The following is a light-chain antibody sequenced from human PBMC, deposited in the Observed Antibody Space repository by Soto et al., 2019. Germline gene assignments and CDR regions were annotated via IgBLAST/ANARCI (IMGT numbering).Light chain of an antibody. CDR3: SSFTSSTTLVV. V-gene: IGLV2-14*01. Sequence: QSALTQPASVSGSPGQSITISCTGTSSDVGTFNYVSWYQQHPGKAPKLVIYDVTTRPSWVSNRFSGSKSGNTASLTISGLQDEDEADYYCSSFTSSTTLVVFGGGTKVTVL. CDR2: DVT. J-gene: IGLJ2*01. CDR1: SSDVGTFNY.